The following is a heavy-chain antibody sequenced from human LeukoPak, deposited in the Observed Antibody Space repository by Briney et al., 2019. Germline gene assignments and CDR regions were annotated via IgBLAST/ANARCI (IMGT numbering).Heavy chain of an antibody. Sequence: GGSLRLSRIASLFTLDDYYIAWIRPAPGKGLDWVAYINSSVTGTYDADSVKGRFTVTRANAKNSLKLKMDNLNADDTAMYYCARPAGSGIYYPDAFDNWGQGTLVTVSS. D-gene: IGHD3-10*01. V-gene: IGHV3-11*04. CDR1: LFTLDDYY. CDR3: ARPAGSGIYYPDAFDN. J-gene: IGHJ3*02. CDR2: INSSVTGT.